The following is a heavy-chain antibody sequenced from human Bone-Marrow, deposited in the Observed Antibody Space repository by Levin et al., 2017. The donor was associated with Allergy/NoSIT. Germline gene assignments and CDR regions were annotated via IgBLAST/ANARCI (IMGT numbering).Heavy chain of an antibody. J-gene: IGHJ4*02. V-gene: IGHV2-5*02. D-gene: IGHD3-9*01. CDR1: GFSLTTSGVG. Sequence: SGPTLVKPTQTLTLTCTFSGFSLTTSGVGVGWIRQTPGKALDWLALIYWDDDERYSPSLKSRLTITKDNSKNQVVLTMTNMDPVDTGTYYCARTYFDIMTGNSEPYSFDYWGQGTLVTVSS. CDR2: IYWDDDE. CDR3: ARTYFDIMTGNSEPYSFDY.